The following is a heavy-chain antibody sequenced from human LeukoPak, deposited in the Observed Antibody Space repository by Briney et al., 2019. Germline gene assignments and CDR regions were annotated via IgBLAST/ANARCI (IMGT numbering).Heavy chain of an antibody. CDR1: GFTFSSYG. CDR2: ISYDGSNK. CDR3: ARGGWFDVSYYFDY. Sequence: GGSLRLSCAASGFTFSSYGMHWVRQAPGKGLEWVAVISYDGSNKYYADSVKGRFTISRDNAKNSVYLQMHSVRAEDTAVYYCARGGWFDVSYYFDYWGQGALVTVSS. V-gene: IGHV3-30*03. J-gene: IGHJ4*02. D-gene: IGHD6-19*01.